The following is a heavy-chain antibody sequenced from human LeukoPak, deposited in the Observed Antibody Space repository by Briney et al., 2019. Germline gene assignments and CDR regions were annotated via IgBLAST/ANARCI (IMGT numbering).Heavy chain of an antibody. CDR2: IYYSGST. J-gene: IGHJ5*02. CDR1: GGPISSYY. D-gene: IGHD5-12*01. V-gene: IGHV4-59*01. CDR3: ARDQSGYLNWFDP. Sequence: SETLSLTCTVSGGPISSYYWSWIRQPPGKGLEWIGYIYYSGSTNYNPSLKSRVTISVDTSKNQFSLKLSSVTAADTAVYYCARDQSGYLNWFDPWGQGTLVTVSS.